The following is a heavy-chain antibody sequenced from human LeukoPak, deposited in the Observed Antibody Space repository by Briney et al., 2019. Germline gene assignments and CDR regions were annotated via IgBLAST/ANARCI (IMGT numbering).Heavy chain of an antibody. CDR1: GFTVSSNY. J-gene: IGHJ6*03. CDR3: ARAYSSSWYYYYYYMDV. CDR2: IYSGGST. V-gene: IGHV3-53*01. D-gene: IGHD6-13*01. Sequence: GGSLRLSCAASGFTVSSNYMSWVRQAPGKGLEWVSVIYSGGSTYYADSVKGRFTISRDNSKNTLYLQMNSLRAEDTAVYYCARAYSSSWYYYYYYMDVWGKGPRSPSP.